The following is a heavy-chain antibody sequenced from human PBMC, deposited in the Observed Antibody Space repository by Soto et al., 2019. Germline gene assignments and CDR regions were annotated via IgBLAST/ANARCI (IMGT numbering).Heavy chain of an antibody. CDR1: GFIFDDYG. CDR2: INWNGGST. Sequence: PGGSLRLSCAASGFIFDDYGMNWVRQAPGKGLEWVSGINWNGGSTGYADSVKGRFTISRDSAKNSLYLQMDSLRAEDTAFYYCARSSPGIAAPGTFDYWGQGTLVTVS. D-gene: IGHD6-13*01. V-gene: IGHV3-20*04. CDR3: ARSSPGIAAPGTFDY. J-gene: IGHJ4*02.